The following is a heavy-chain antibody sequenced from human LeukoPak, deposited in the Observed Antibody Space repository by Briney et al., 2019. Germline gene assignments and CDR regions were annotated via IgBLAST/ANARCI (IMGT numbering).Heavy chain of an antibody. J-gene: IGHJ4*02. CDR2: INTDGSGT. D-gene: IGHD3-16*01. V-gene: IGHV3-74*01. Sequence: GGSLRLSCAASGFTFSSYWMHWVRQAPGKGLVWVSYINTDGSGTSYADSVKGRFTISRDNAKNTLYLQMNSLRAEDTAVYYCATFHTVNVIVGGVFDYWGQGTLVTVSS. CDR1: GFTFSSYW. CDR3: ATFHTVNVIVGGVFDY.